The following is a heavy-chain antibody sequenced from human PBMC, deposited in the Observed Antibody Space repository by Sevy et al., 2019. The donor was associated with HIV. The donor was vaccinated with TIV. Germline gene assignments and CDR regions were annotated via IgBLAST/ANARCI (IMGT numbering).Heavy chain of an antibody. Sequence: GGSLRLSCAASGFTFSSYEMNWVRQAPGKGLEWVSYISSSGSTIYYADSVKGRFTISRDNAKNSLYLQMNSLRAEDTAVYYCARVGEPDYYYHYGMDVWGQGTTVTVSS. J-gene: IGHJ6*02. CDR3: ARVGEPDYYYHYGMDV. CDR2: ISSSGSTI. V-gene: IGHV3-48*03. D-gene: IGHD3-16*01. CDR1: GFTFSSYE.